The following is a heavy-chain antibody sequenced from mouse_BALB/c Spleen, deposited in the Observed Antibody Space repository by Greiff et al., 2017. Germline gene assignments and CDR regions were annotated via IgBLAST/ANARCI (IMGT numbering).Heavy chain of an antibody. D-gene: IGHD2-4*01. Sequence: DVQLQESGPGLVKPSQSLSLTCSVTGYSITSGYYWNWIRQFPGNKLEWMGYISYDGSNNYNPSLKNRIPITRDTSKNQFFLKLNSVTTEDTATYYCASYDYDWFAYWGQGTLVTVSA. CDR1: GYSITSGYY. V-gene: IGHV3-6*02. CDR2: ISYDGSN. CDR3: ASYDYDWFAY. J-gene: IGHJ3*01.